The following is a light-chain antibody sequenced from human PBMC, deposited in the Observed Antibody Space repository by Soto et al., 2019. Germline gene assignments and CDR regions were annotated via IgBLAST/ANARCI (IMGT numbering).Light chain of an antibody. Sequence: EIVLTQSPATLSLSPGERATLSCRASQSVSTYLAWYQQKPGQAPRLLIHDASNRATGIPVRFSGSGAGTDFTLTISSLEPEDSAVYFCQQYCSSPRTFGQGTKVDI. J-gene: IGKJ1*01. CDR2: DAS. CDR1: QSVSTY. CDR3: QQYCSSPRT. V-gene: IGKV3-11*01.